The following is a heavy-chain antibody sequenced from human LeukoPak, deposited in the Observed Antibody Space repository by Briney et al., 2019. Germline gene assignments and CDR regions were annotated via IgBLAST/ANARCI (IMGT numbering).Heavy chain of an antibody. CDR2: ISFSGGNT. V-gene: IGHV3-23*01. CDR3: AREDKRAAAGTDAFDI. Sequence: GGSLRLSCVASGFTFSTYAMNWVRQAPGKGLEWVSVISFSGGNTNYADSVRGRFTMSRDNSKNTLYLQMNSLRAEDTAVYYCAREDKRAAAGTDAFDIWGQGTMVTVSS. J-gene: IGHJ3*02. D-gene: IGHD6-13*01. CDR1: GFTFSTYA.